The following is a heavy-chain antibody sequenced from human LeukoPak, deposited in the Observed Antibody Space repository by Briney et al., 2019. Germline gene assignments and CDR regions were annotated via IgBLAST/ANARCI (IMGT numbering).Heavy chain of an antibody. CDR1: GGSISSSSYY. CDR2: IYYSGST. V-gene: IGHV4-61*05. CDR3: ARLVRGSNAFDI. Sequence: SETLSLTCTVSGGSISSSSYYWGWIRQPPGKGLEWIGYIYYSGSTNYNPSLKSRVTISVDTSKNQFSLKLSSVTAADTAVYYCARLVRGSNAFDIWGQGTMVTVSS. D-gene: IGHD3-10*01. J-gene: IGHJ3*02.